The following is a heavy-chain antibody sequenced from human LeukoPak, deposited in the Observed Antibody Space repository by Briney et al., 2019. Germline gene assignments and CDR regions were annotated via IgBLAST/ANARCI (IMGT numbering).Heavy chain of an antibody. CDR3: ARLIYDSSGYYYGLGKYYFDY. V-gene: IGHV4-39*01. D-gene: IGHD3-22*01. CDR2: IYYSGST. Sequence: SETLSLTCTVSGGSISSSSYYWGWIRQPPGKRLGWFGSIYYSGSTYYNPSLNSRVTISVDTSKNQFSLKLSSVTAADTAVFYCARLIYDSSGYYYGLGKYYFDYWGQGTLVTVSS. CDR1: GGSISSSSYY. J-gene: IGHJ4*02.